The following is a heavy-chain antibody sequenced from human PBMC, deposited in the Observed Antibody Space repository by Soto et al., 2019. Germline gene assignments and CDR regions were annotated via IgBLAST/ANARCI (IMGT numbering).Heavy chain of an antibody. J-gene: IGHJ4*02. CDR2: ISSSSSTI. CDR1: GFTFSSYS. Sequence: GGSLRLSCAASGFTFSSYSMNWVRQAPGKGLEWVSYISSSSSTIYYADSVKGRFTISRDNAKNSLYLQMNSLRAEDTAVYYCARAPEPLRCFDWFLYYFDYWGQGTLVTVSS. CDR3: ARAPEPLRCFDWFLYYFDY. D-gene: IGHD3-9*01. V-gene: IGHV3-48*01.